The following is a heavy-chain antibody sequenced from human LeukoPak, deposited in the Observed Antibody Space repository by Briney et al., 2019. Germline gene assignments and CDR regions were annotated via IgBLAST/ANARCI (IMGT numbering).Heavy chain of an antibody. D-gene: IGHD5-18*01. J-gene: IGHJ4*02. V-gene: IGHV4-59*08. Sequence: KASETLSLTCTVSGGSISSYYWGWIRQPPGKGLEWIGYIYYSGSTNYNPSLKSRVTISVDTSKNQFSLKLSSVTAADTAVYYCAIVDTAMVSSFDYWGQGTLVTVSS. CDR3: AIVDTAMVSSFDY. CDR1: GGSISSYY. CDR2: IYYSGST.